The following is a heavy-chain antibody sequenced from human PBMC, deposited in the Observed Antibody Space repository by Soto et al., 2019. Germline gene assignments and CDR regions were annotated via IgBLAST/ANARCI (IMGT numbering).Heavy chain of an antibody. V-gene: IGHV4-31*03. CDR3: ARTKCSGGSCYSWSLDY. D-gene: IGHD2-15*01. Sequence: SETLSLTCTVSGGSITTGGYYWSWIRQLPGKGLEWIGHRYYSESTYYNPPLKSRVSISLDTSKNQFSLKLSFVTAADTAMYYCARTKCSGGSCYSWSLDYWGQGTPVTVSS. CDR2: RYYSEST. J-gene: IGHJ4*02. CDR1: GGSITTGGYY.